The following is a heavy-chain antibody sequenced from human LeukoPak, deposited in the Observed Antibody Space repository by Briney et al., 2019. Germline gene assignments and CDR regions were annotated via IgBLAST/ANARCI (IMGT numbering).Heavy chain of an antibody. Sequence: AGGSLRLXCAASGFMCSSYAMSWVRQAPGKGLESVSAISGSGGSTYYADSVKGRVTISRDNSKNTVYLQMNSLRAEDTAVYYCAKDVGYCSTTSCYYFDYWGQGTLVTVSS. CDR3: AKDVGYCSTTSCYYFDY. CDR1: GFMCSSYA. CDR2: ISGSGGST. J-gene: IGHJ4*02. D-gene: IGHD2-2*01. V-gene: IGHV3-23*01.